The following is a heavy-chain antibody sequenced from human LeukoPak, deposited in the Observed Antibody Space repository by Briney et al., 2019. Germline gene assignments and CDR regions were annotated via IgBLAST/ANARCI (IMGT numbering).Heavy chain of an antibody. J-gene: IGHJ3*02. CDR2: IYYSGAT. Sequence: SETLSLTCTVSGGSISTYYWSWIRQPPGKGLEWIGYIYYSGATNYNPSLKSRVTISVDTSKNQFSLKLSSVTAADTAVYYCARRAITMIVGVAFDIWGQGTMVTVSS. CDR3: ARRAITMIVGVAFDI. V-gene: IGHV4-59*01. CDR1: GGSISTYY. D-gene: IGHD3-22*01.